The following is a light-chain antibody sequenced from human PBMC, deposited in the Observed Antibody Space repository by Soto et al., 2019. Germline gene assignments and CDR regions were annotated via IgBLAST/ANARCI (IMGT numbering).Light chain of an antibody. Sequence: QSVLTQPPSVSAAPGQKVTISCSGSSYNIGHNYVSWYQQLPGTAPKLLMYDNNNRPSGIPDRFSGSKSGTSATLGITGLQTGDEDDYYCGTWNSSLSAGVFGGGTKLTVL. CDR3: GTWNSSLSAGV. CDR1: SYNIGHNY. J-gene: IGLJ3*02. V-gene: IGLV1-51*01. CDR2: DNN.